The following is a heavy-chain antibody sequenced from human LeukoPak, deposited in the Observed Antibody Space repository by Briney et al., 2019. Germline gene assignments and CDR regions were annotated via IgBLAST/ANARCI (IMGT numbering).Heavy chain of an antibody. CDR2: INHSGST. D-gene: IGHD6-19*01. Sequence: SETLSLTRAVYGGSFSGYYWSWIRQPPGKGLEWIGEINHSGSTNYNPSLKSRVTISVDTSKNQFSLKLSSVTAADTAVYYCARSGESSGWLPFDYWGQGTLVTVSS. J-gene: IGHJ4*02. CDR3: ARSGESSGWLPFDY. V-gene: IGHV4-34*01. CDR1: GGSFSGYY.